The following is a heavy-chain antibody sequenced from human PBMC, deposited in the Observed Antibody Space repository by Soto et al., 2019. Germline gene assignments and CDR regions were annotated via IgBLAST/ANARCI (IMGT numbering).Heavy chain of an antibody. CDR2: INAGNGNT. Sequence: GASVKVSCKASGYTFTSYAMHWVRQAPGQRLEWMGWINAGNGNTKYSQKFQGRVTITRDNSKNTLYLQMNSLRAEDTAVYYCAKSPMFTIFGVAPTYNWFDPWGQGTLVTVSS. J-gene: IGHJ5*02. D-gene: IGHD3-3*01. CDR1: GYTFTSYA. CDR3: AKSPMFTIFGVAPTYNWFDP. V-gene: IGHV1-3*01.